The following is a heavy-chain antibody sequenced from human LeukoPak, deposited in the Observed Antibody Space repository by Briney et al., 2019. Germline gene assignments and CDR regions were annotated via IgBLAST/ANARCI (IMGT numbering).Heavy chain of an antibody. CDR1: GGTFSSYA. CDR3: ARDVYGSGSYLIDY. D-gene: IGHD3-10*01. V-gene: IGHV1-69*04. J-gene: IGHJ4*02. CDR2: TIPILGVA. Sequence: SVKVSCTASGGTFSSYAISWVRQAPGQGLEWMGRTIPILGVANYAQKFQGRVTITADKSTSTAYMELSSLRSEDTAVYYCARDVYGSGSYLIDYWGQGTLVTVSS.